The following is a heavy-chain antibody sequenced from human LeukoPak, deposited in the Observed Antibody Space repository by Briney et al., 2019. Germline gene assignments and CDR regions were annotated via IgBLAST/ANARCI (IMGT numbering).Heavy chain of an antibody. D-gene: IGHD3-22*01. CDR3: ARDRIYYDSSGYYYYGMDV. J-gene: IGHJ6*02. V-gene: IGHV3-30-3*01. CDR1: GSTFSSYA. CDR2: ISYDGSNK. Sequence: GGSLRLSCAASGSTFSSYAMHWVRQAPGKGLEWVAVISYDGSNKYYADSVKGRFTISRDNSKNTLYLQMNSLRAEDTAVYYCARDRIYYDSSGYYYYGMDVWGQGTTVTVSS.